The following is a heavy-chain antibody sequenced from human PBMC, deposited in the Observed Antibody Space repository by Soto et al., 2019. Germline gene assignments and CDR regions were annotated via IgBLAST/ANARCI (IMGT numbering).Heavy chain of an antibody. V-gene: IGHV3-15*01. CDR2: IKSKTDGGTT. Sequence: GGSLRLSCAASGFTFSNAWMSWVRQAPGKGLEWVGRIKSKTDGGTTDYAAPVKGRFTTSRDDSKNTLYLQMNSLKTEDTAVYYCTTAPYIWGSYLSNFWGQGTLVTVSS. D-gene: IGHD3-16*02. J-gene: IGHJ4*02. CDR3: TTAPYIWGSYLSNF. CDR1: GFTFSNAW.